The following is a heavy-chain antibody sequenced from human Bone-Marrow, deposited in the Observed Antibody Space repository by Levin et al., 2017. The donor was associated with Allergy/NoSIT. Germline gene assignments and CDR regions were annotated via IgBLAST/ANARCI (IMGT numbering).Heavy chain of an antibody. CDR2: ISGSGSLI. D-gene: IGHD2-15*01. CDR1: GFSFRSHE. V-gene: IGHV3-48*03. CDR3: ARALVAAVSDF. Sequence: GGSLRLSCAASGFSFRSHEMNWIRQAPGKALEWVSFISGSGSLIYYADSVKGRFTISRDNAKNSLHLQMNSLRADDTAVYYCARALVAAVSDFWGQGTLVTVSS. J-gene: IGHJ4*02.